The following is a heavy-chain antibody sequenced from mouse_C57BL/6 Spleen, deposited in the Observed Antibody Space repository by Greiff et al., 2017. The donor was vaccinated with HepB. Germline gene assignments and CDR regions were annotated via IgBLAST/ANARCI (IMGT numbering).Heavy chain of an antibody. J-gene: IGHJ1*03. CDR1: GFSLTSYG. CDR3: ARQGSSHWYFDV. Sequence: QAQLKQSGPGLVAPSQSLSITCTVSGFSLTSYGVHWVRQPPGKGLEWLVVIWSDGSTTYNSALKSRLSISKDNSKSQVFLKMNSLQTDDTSMYYCARQGSSHWYFDVWGTGTTVTVSS. D-gene: IGHD1-1*01. CDR2: IWSDGST. V-gene: IGHV2-6-1*01.